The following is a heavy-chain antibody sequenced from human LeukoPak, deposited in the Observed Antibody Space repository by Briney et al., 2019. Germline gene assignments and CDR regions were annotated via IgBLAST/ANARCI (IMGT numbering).Heavy chain of an antibody. D-gene: IGHD4-17*01. J-gene: IGHJ4*02. CDR3: ARVRYGDRFDY. CDR1: GGSISSYY. CDR2: IYYSGST. Sequence: SETLSLTCTVSGGSISSYYWSWIRRPPGKGLEWIGYIYYSGSTNYNPSLKSRVTISVDTSKNQFSLKLSSVTAADTAVYYCARVRYGDRFDYWGQETLVTVSS. V-gene: IGHV4-59*01.